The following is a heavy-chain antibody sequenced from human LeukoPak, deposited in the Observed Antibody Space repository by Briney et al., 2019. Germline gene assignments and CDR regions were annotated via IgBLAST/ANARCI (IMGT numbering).Heavy chain of an antibody. D-gene: IGHD2-2*01. Sequence: GSVKVSCKASGYTFTSYYMHWVRQAPGQGLEWMGIINPSGGSTSYAQKFQGRVTMTRDTSTSTVYMELSSLRSEDTAVYYCARGYCSSTSCYLDYYGMDVWGQGTTVTVSS. CDR1: GYTFTSYY. CDR2: INPSGGST. J-gene: IGHJ6*02. V-gene: IGHV1-46*01. CDR3: ARGYCSSTSCYLDYYGMDV.